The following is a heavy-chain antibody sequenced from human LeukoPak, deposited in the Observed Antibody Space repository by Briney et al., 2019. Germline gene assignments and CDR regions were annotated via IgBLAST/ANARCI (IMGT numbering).Heavy chain of an antibody. V-gene: IGHV4-34*01. Sequence: SETLSLTCAVYGGSFSGYYWSWIRQPPGKGLEWIGEINHSGSTNYNPSLKSRVTISVDTSKNQFSLKLSPVTAADTAVYYCARGPTYYYDSSGYSFFFQHWGQGTLVTVSS. CDR2: INHSGST. CDR3: ARGPTYYYDSSGYSFFFQH. D-gene: IGHD3-22*01. CDR1: GGSFSGYY. J-gene: IGHJ1*01.